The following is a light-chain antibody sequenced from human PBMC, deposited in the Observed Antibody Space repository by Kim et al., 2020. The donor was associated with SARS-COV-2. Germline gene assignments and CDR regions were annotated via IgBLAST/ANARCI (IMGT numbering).Light chain of an antibody. CDR3: YSAADNNLRV. V-gene: IGLV3-27*01. CDR1: VLAKKY. J-gene: IGLJ3*02. CDR2: KDS. Sequence: VSTEQTARITCSGDVLAKKYARWFQQKPGQAPVLVIYKDSERPSGIPERFSGSSSGTTVTLTISGAQVEDEVDYYCYSAADNNLRVFGGGTQLTVL.